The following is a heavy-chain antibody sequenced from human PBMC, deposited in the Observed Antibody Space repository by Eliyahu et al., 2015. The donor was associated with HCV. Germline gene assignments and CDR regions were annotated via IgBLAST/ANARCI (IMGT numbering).Heavy chain of an antibody. Sequence: EVQLVESGGGLVKPGGSLRLSCAASGFTFSSYSMNWVRQAPGKGLEWVSSISSSSSYIYYADSVKGRFTISRDNAKNSLYLQMNSLRAEDTAVYYCARVDEEYQLLWGYYFDYWGQGTLVTVSS. D-gene: IGHD2-2*01. CDR1: GFTFSSYS. V-gene: IGHV3-21*01. CDR3: ARVDEEYQLLWGYYFDY. J-gene: IGHJ4*02. CDR2: ISSSSSYI.